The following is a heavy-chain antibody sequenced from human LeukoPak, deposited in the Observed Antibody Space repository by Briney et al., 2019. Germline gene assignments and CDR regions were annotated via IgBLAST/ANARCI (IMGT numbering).Heavy chain of an antibody. J-gene: IGHJ4*02. D-gene: IGHD1-14*01. V-gene: IGHV3-30*18. CDR2: ISYDGSNK. CDR3: AKVNAWNHLDSPFDY. Sequence: PGGSLRLSCAASGFTFSSYGMHWVRQAPGKGLEWVAVISYDGSNKYYADSVKGRFTISRDNSKNTLYLQMNSLRAEDTAVYYCAKVNAWNHLDSPFDYWGQGTLVTVSS. CDR1: GFTFSSYG.